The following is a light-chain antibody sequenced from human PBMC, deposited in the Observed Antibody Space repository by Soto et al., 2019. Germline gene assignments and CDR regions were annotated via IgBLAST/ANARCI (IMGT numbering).Light chain of an antibody. CDR1: QSVSSY. J-gene: IGKJ5*01. Sequence: EVVLTQSPATLSLSPGERATLSCRASQSVSSYLAWYQQKPGQAPRLLIYDASNRATGIPARFSGSGSGTDFTLTISSLEPEDFAVYYCQQRSNWPITFGQGKRREIK. CDR3: QQRSNWPIT. V-gene: IGKV3-11*01. CDR2: DAS.